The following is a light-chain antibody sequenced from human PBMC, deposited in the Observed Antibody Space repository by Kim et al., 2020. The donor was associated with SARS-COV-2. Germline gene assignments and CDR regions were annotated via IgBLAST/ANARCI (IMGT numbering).Light chain of an antibody. CDR3: LQHKSYPYS. Sequence: SASVGDRVTITCRASQDINRFLALFQQKPGKVPKRLIYHASTLQSGVPSRFSGSGSGTEFSLTISSLQPEDFATYYCLQHKSYPYSFGQGTQLEI. J-gene: IGKJ2*03. V-gene: IGKV1-17*03. CDR1: QDINRF. CDR2: HAS.